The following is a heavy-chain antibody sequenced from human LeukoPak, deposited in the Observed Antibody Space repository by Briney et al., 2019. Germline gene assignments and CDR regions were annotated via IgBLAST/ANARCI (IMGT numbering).Heavy chain of an antibody. CDR1: GYPISRGYY. D-gene: IGHD6-6*01. Sequence: SETLSLTSTEPGYPISRGYYWGWIRQPPGKGLEWIGSFYHSGSTYQHPSLKSRFTISLDTPKNQFSLKLSSVTAADAAVYYCARDWYSSSSAGQIFDYWGQGTLVTVSS. CDR3: ARDWYSSSSAGQIFDY. CDR2: FYHSGST. V-gene: IGHV4-38-2*02. J-gene: IGHJ4*02.